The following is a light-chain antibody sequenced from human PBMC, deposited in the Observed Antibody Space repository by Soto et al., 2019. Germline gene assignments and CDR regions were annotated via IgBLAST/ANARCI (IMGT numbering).Light chain of an antibody. Sequence: DIVLTQSPGTLSLSPGERATLSCRARQSVGSSLSWYQQKPGQAPRLLFYGASNRATAIPDRFSGSGSGTEFTLTISSLQSEDFAVYYCQQYNNWPITFGPGTRLE. V-gene: IGKV3D-15*01. J-gene: IGKJ5*01. CDR3: QQYNNWPIT. CDR1: QSVGSS. CDR2: GAS.